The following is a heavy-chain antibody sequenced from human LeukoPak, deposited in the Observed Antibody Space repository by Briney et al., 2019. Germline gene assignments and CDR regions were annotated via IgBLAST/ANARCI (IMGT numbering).Heavy chain of an antibody. CDR3: AREGAGDYDSRFAL. CDR2: ISAYNGNT. CDR1: GYTFSSYG. J-gene: IGHJ4*02. Sequence: ASVKVSCKASGYTFSSYGISWVRQAPGQGLEWMGWISAYNGNTNYAQKLQGRVTMTTDTSTSTAYMELSRLRSDDTAVYYCAREGAGDYDSRFALWGQGTLVTVSS. D-gene: IGHD3-22*01. V-gene: IGHV1-18*01.